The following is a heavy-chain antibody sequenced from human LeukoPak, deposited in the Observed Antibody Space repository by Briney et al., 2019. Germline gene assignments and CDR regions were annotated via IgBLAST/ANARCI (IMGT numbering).Heavy chain of an antibody. Sequence: SETLSLTCTVSGGSISSYYWSWIRQPPGKGLEWIGYIYYSGSTNYNPSLKSRVTISVDTSKNQFSLKLSSVTAADTAVYYCASASRDGYKNLDYWGQGTLVTVSS. D-gene: IGHD5-24*01. V-gene: IGHV4-59*01. CDR1: GGSISSYY. J-gene: IGHJ4*02. CDR3: ASASRDGYKNLDY. CDR2: IYYSGST.